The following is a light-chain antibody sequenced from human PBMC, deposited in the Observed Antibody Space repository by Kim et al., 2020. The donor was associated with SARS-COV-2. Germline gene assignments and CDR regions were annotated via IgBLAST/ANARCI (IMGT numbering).Light chain of an antibody. Sequence: SVPPPCTLSSRTRTFVIAWNQNQPEQGPRFLMTLTVHGSPSKGDGIPDRFSRSSSGAGRYLTISSLQSDDEGDYYCQTWGTGMQVFGGGTQLTVL. J-gene: IGLJ2*01. CDR3: QTWGTGMQV. CDR2: LTVHGSP. V-gene: IGLV4-69*01. CDR1: SRTRTFV.